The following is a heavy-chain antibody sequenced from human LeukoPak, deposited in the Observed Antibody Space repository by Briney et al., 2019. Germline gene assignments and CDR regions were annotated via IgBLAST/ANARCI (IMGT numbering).Heavy chain of an antibody. D-gene: IGHD1-26*01. CDR1: GFTFSSYA. V-gene: IGHV3-23*01. CDR2: IIGSGGST. Sequence: PGGSLRLSCAASGFTFSSYAMSSVRQAPGKGLEWVSAIIGSGGSTYYADSVKGRFTISRDNSKNTLYLQMNSLRAEDTAVYYCAKISEREWELRVPYYFDYWGQGTLVTVSS. CDR3: AKISEREWELRVPYYFDY. J-gene: IGHJ4*02.